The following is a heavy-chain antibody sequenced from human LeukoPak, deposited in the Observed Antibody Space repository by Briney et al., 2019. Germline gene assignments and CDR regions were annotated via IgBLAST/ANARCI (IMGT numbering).Heavy chain of an antibody. V-gene: IGHV3-7*03. CDR2: IKEDGSVK. D-gene: IGHD3-16*01. CDR3: ARDPPHVSWLFDY. Sequence: GGSLRLSCAASGFTFSRHWMDWVRQAPGKGLEWVANIKEDGSVKQYVDSVKGRFTISRDNAKNSLYLQMISLRAEDTAVYYCARDPPHVSWLFDYWGQGTLVTVSS. J-gene: IGHJ4*02. CDR1: GFTFSRHW.